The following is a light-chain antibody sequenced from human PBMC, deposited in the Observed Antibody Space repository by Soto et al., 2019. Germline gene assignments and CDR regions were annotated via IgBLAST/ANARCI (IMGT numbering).Light chain of an antibody. V-gene: IGLV2-11*01. CDR3: CSYAGAYTVV. Sequence: QSVLTQPRSVSGSPGQSVTISCTGTSSDVGGYNYVSWYQQHPGKAPKLMIYDVTKRPSGVPDRFSGSKSGNTASLTISGLQTADEAGYYCCSYAGAYTVVFGTGTKVTVL. CDR2: DVT. J-gene: IGLJ1*01. CDR1: SSDVGGYNY.